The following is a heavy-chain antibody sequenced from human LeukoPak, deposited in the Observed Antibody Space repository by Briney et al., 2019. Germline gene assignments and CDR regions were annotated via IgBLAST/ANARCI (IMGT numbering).Heavy chain of an antibody. CDR2: VYYSGTT. D-gene: IGHD1-7*01. V-gene: IGHV4-39*07. J-gene: IGHJ6*02. Sequence: SETLSLTCIVSGGSISSSNYHWVWIRQPPGKGLEWIGTVYYSGTTYYNPSLKSRVTIFVDTSKNQFSLKLSSVTAADTAVYYCARGPFLRWNYVSYGMDVWGQGTTVTVSS. CDR1: GGSISSSNYH. CDR3: ARGPFLRWNYVSYGMDV.